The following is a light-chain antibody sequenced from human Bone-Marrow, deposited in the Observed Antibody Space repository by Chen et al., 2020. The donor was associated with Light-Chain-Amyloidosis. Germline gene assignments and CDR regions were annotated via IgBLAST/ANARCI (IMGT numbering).Light chain of an antibody. Sequence: DIQLTQSPSSLSASIGDRVTITCRASQTVSRYLHWYQHKPGKAPKLLIYGVSTMQSGVPSRFSGSGSGTDFTLTISSLQPEDFATYYCQQSYNTPRTFGQWTNVEIK. CDR3: QQSYNTPRT. J-gene: IGKJ1*01. V-gene: IGKV1-39*01. CDR1: QTVSRY. CDR2: GVS.